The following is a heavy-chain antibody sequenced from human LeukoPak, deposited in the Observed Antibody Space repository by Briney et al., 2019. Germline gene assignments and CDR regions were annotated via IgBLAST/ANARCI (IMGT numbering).Heavy chain of an antibody. V-gene: IGHV1-46*01. Sequence: GASVKVSCKASGYTFTSYYMHWVRQAPGQGLEWMGIINPSGGGTSYAQKFQGRVTMTRDTSTSTVYMELSSLRSEDTAVYYCARGGNYYGSGSYYNDVPHFDYWGQGTLVTVSS. J-gene: IGHJ4*02. CDR2: INPSGGGT. D-gene: IGHD3-10*01. CDR3: ARGGNYYGSGSYYNDVPHFDY. CDR1: GYTFTSYY.